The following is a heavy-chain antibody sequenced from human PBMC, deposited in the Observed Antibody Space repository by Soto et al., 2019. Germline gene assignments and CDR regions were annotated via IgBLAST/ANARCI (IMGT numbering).Heavy chain of an antibody. Sequence: PSETLSLTCAVYGGSFSGYYWSWIRQPPGKGLEWIGEINHSGSTNYNPSLKSRVTISVDTSKNQFSLKLSSVTAADTAVYYCARGPLYSSSWYKDYYYGMDVWGQGTTVTVSS. D-gene: IGHD6-13*01. CDR1: GGSFSGYY. V-gene: IGHV4-34*01. CDR3: ARGPLYSSSWYKDYYYGMDV. CDR2: INHSGST. J-gene: IGHJ6*02.